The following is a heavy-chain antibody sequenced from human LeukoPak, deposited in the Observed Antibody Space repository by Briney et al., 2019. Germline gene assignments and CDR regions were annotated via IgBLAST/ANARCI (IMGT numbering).Heavy chain of an antibody. CDR3: ARDLRDFWSGYYFDS. V-gene: IGHV3-21*01. J-gene: IGHJ4*02. CDR2: ISGDTNDV. CDR1: GFTFSSYN. Sequence: GGSLRLSCAASGFTFSSYNMNWVRQAPGKGLEWVSSISGDTNDVYYADSLKGRFTISRDNAKSALYLQMNSLRVEDTAVYYCARDLRDFWSGYYFDSWGQGTLLTVSS. D-gene: IGHD3-3*01.